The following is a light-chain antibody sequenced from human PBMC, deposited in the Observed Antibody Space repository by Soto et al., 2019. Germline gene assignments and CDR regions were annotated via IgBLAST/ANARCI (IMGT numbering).Light chain of an antibody. CDR1: QSVSNNY. V-gene: IGKV3-20*01. CDR3: QQYGSLPKT. Sequence: ETVLTQSPATLSLSPGERATLSCRASQSVSNNYLAWYQQKSGQAPRLLIYGAFSRANGIPVRFSGSASGTDFTLIISRLEPEDVAVYYCQQYGSLPKTFGQGTKVDIK. J-gene: IGKJ1*01. CDR2: GAF.